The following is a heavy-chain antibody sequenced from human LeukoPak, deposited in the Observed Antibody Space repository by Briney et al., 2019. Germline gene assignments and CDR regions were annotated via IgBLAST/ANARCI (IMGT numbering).Heavy chain of an antibody. CDR1: GFTFSSYG. J-gene: IGHJ5*02. D-gene: IGHD3-9*01. CDR3: AKVPPRYDILRFDP. CDR2: IRYDGSNK. V-gene: IGHV3-30*02. Sequence: GGSLRLSCAASGFTFSSYGMHWVRQAPGKGLEWVAFIRYDGSNKYYTDSVKGRFTISRDNSKNTLYLQMNSLRAEDTAVYYCAKVPPRYDILRFDPWGQGTLVTVSP.